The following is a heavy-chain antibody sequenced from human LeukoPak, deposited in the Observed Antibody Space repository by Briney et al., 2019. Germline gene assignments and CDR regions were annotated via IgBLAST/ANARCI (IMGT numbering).Heavy chain of an antibody. V-gene: IGHV3-23*01. CDR1: GFTFSSCA. Sequence: GGSLRLSCAASGFTFSSCAMNWVRQAPGKGLEWVSRTNGSGGRTYYADSVKGRFTIARDNSKNTLYQQVNSLRAEDTAVYYCAKVDCSAGSCSSIDYWGQGTLVTVSS. CDR3: AKVDCSAGSCSSIDY. CDR2: TNGSGGRT. D-gene: IGHD2-15*01. J-gene: IGHJ4*02.